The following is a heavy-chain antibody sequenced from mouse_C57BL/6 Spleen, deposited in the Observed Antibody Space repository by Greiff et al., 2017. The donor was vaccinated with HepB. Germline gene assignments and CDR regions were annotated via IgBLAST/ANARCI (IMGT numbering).Heavy chain of an antibody. CDR1: GYAFSSSW. CDR3: ARGAAYYGSSDDAMDY. J-gene: IGHJ4*01. D-gene: IGHD1-1*01. Sequence: QVQLQQSGPELVKPGASVKISCKASGYAFSSSWMNWVKQRPGKGLEWIGRIYPGDGDTNYNGKFKGKATLTADKSSSTAYMQLSSLTSEDSAVYCCARGAAYYGSSDDAMDYWGQGTSVTVSS. V-gene: IGHV1-82*01. CDR2: IYPGDGDT.